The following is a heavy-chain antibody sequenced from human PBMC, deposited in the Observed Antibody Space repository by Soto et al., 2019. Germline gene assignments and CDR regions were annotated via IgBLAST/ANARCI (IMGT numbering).Heavy chain of an antibody. CDR2: IQEDGSEA. D-gene: IGHD3-16*01. Sequence: EVQLVESGGGLVQPGGSLRLSCAASGFTFSTYWMNWVRQSPGKGLDWVANIQEDGSEAYYVDSVKGRFTISRDNAKNSLDLDMNSLRGEDTAVYYCARDWGAPGRGSALGYYYHFGMDVWGQGTTVTVPS. CDR3: ARDWGAPGRGSALGYYYHFGMDV. CDR1: GFTFSTYW. V-gene: IGHV3-7*05. J-gene: IGHJ6*02.